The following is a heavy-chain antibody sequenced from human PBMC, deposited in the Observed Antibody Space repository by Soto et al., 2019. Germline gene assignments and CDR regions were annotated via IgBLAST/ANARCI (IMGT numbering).Heavy chain of an antibody. J-gene: IGHJ6*02. V-gene: IGHV1-8*01. Sequence: QVQLVQSGAEVKKPGASVKVSCKASGYTFTTYDIDWVRQATGQGLEWMGWMNPNSGNTGYAQKFQGRVTMTRNTSISTAYMELSRLRSADTAVYYCARVPAGYCSSTSCPRGMDVWVQGTTVTVSS. CDR2: MNPNSGNT. CDR3: ARVPAGYCSSTSCPRGMDV. CDR1: GYTFTTYD. D-gene: IGHD2-2*01.